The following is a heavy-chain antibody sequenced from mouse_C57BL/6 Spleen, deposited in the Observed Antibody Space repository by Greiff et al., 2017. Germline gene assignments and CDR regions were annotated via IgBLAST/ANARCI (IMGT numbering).Heavy chain of an antibody. V-gene: IGHV7-1*01. J-gene: IGHJ1*03. CDR2: SRNKANDYTT. Sequence: EVKVVESGGGLVQSGRSLRLSCATSGFTFSDFYMEWVRQAPGKGLEWIAASRNKANDYTTEYSASVKGRFIVSRDTSQSILYLQMNALRAEDTAIYYCARDAEYFDVWGTGTTVTVSS. CDR1: GFTFSDFY. CDR3: ARDAEYFDV.